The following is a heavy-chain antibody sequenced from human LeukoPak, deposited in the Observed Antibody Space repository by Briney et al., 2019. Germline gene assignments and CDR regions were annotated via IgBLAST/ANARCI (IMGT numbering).Heavy chain of an antibody. Sequence: ASVKVSCKASGYTFTSYGISWVRQAPGQGLEWMGWISAYNGNTNYAQKLQGRVTMTTDTSTSTAYKELRSLRSDDTAVYYCARYSSGWYGLYYFDYWGQGTLVTVSS. CDR3: ARYSSGWYGLYYFDY. D-gene: IGHD6-19*01. J-gene: IGHJ4*02. CDR2: ISAYNGNT. CDR1: GYTFTSYG. V-gene: IGHV1-18*01.